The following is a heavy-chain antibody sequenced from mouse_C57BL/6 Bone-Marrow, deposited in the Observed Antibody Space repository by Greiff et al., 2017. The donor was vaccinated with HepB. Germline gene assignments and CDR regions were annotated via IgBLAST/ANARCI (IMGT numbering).Heavy chain of an antibody. CDR1: GYTFTSYW. CDR2: IYPGSGST. CDR3: ARPRRGVFDY. Sequence: QVQLQQSGAELVKPGASVKMSCKASGYTFTSYWITWVKQRPGQGLEWIGDIYPGSGSTNYNEKFKSKATLTVDTSSSTAYMQLSSLTSEGSAVYYCARPRRGVFDYWGQGTTLTVSS. J-gene: IGHJ2*01. V-gene: IGHV1-55*01. D-gene: IGHD2-10*02.